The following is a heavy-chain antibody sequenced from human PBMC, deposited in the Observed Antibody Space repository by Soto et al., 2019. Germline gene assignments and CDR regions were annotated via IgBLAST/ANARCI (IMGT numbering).Heavy chain of an antibody. CDR1: GFTFSSYA. D-gene: IGHD6-19*01. J-gene: IGHJ6*02. Sequence: EVQLLESGGGLVQPGGSLRLSCAASGFTFSSYAMSWVRQAPGKGLEWVSAISGSGGSTYYADSVKGRFTISRDNSKNPLYLQMKGLEGGGTAGYFGAKERLGSSGWYGGGYYYYGMDVWGQGTTVTVSS. CDR2: ISGSGGST. CDR3: AKERLGSSGWYGGGYYYYGMDV. V-gene: IGHV3-23*01.